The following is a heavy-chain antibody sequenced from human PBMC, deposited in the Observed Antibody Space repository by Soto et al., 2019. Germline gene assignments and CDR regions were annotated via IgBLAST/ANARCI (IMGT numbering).Heavy chain of an antibody. CDR2: IIPIFGTA. J-gene: IGHJ6*02. CDR1: GGTFSSYA. V-gene: IGHV1-69*13. D-gene: IGHD3-3*01. Sequence: SVKVSCKASGGTFSSYAISWVRQAPGQGLEWMGGIIPIFGTANYAQKFQGRVTITADESTSTAYMELSSLRSEDTAVYYCARAILEWTQTYYYYGMDVWGQGTTVTVSS. CDR3: ARAILEWTQTYYYYGMDV.